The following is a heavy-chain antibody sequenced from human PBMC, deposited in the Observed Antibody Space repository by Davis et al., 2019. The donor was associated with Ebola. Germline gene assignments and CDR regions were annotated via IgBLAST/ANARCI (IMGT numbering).Heavy chain of an antibody. Sequence: GGSLRLSCAASGFTVSSNYMSWVRQAPGKGLEWVSGISSSGGSTYYADSVKGRFTISRDNSKNTLYLQMNSLRAEDTAVYYCAKGSVTIFGVAPDYYGMDVWGKGTTVTVSS. CDR1: GFTVSSNY. J-gene: IGHJ6*04. CDR2: ISSSGGST. CDR3: AKGSVTIFGVAPDYYGMDV. V-gene: IGHV3-23*01. D-gene: IGHD3-3*01.